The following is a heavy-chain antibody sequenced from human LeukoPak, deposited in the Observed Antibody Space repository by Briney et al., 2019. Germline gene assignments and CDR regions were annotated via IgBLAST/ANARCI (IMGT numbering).Heavy chain of an antibody. D-gene: IGHD6-13*01. J-gene: IGHJ4*02. CDR3: ARRGSAAGNFDY. Sequence: SETLSLTCTVSGGSISSSSYYWGWIRQPPGKGLEWVGSIYYSGSTYYNPSLKSRVTISVDTSKNQFSLKLSSVTAADTAVYYCARRGSAAGNFDYWGQGTLVTVSS. CDR1: GGSISSSSYY. V-gene: IGHV4-39*01. CDR2: IYYSGST.